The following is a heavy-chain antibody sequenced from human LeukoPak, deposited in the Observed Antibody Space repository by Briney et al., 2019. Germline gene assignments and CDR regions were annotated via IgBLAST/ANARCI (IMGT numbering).Heavy chain of an antibody. CDR2: IKSDGSST. CDR1: GFTFSSYW. V-gene: IGHV3-74*01. CDR3: ARVKGLAFDI. Sequence: PGGSLRLSCAASGFTFSSYWMHWVRQAPGKGLVWVSRIKSDGSSTDYADSVKGRFTISRDNSRNTLYLQMNSLRAEDTAVYYCARVKGLAFDIWGQGTMVTVSS. J-gene: IGHJ3*02.